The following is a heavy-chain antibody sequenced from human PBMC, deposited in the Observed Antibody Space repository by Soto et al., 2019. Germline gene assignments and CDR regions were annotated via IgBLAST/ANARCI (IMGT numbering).Heavy chain of an antibody. Sequence: PGGSLRLSCAASGFTFSSYSMNWVRQAPGKGLEWVSYISSSSSTIYYADSVKGRFTISRDNAKNSLYLQMNSLRDEDTAVYYCARTPITGTTQPLYFDSWGQGTLVPVPS. D-gene: IGHD1-20*01. CDR1: GFTFSSYS. CDR2: ISSSSSTI. J-gene: IGHJ4*02. V-gene: IGHV3-48*02. CDR3: ARTPITGTTQPLYFDS.